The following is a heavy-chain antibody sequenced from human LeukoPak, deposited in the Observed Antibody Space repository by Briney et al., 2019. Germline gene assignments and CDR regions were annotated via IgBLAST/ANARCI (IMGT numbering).Heavy chain of an antibody. V-gene: IGHV4-59*12. CDR3: ARESADYVRGSFPDY. CDR2: INDNGHS. J-gene: IGHJ4*02. CDR1: GGSLKNYY. Sequence: SETLSLTCTVSGGSLKNYYWSWIRQPPGKGLEWIAYINDNGHSGYNPSLESRVTISVDTSKNHFSLRLRSVTAADTAVYYCARESADYVRGSFPDYWGQGILVTVSS. D-gene: IGHD3-16*01.